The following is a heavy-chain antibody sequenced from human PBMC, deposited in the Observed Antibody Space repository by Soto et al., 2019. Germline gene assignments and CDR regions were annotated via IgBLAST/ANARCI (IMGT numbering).Heavy chain of an antibody. Sequence: ASVKVSCKASGGTFSSYTISWVRQAPGQGLEWMGRIIPILGIANYAQKFQGRVTITADKSTSTAYMELSSLRSEDTAVYYCARGEGRYEDGLWFGELLFDYWGQGTLVTVSS. V-gene: IGHV1-69*02. CDR2: IIPILGIA. D-gene: IGHD3-10*01. J-gene: IGHJ4*02. CDR3: ARGEGRYEDGLWFGELLFDY. CDR1: GGTFSSYT.